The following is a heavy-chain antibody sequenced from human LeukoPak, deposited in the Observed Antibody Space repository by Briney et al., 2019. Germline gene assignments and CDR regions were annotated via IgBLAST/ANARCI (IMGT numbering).Heavy chain of an antibody. CDR1: GFTFSSYA. CDR2: ISSSGGST. CDR3: AKDVRCSGGSCYFYFDY. V-gene: IGHV3-23*01. J-gene: IGHJ4*02. D-gene: IGHD2-15*01. Sequence: GRSLRLPCAASGFTFSSYAMSWVRQAPGKGLEWVSAISSSGGSTNYADSVKGRFTISRDNSKNTLYLQMNSLRAEDTAVYYCAKDVRCSGGSCYFYFDYWGQGTLVTVSS.